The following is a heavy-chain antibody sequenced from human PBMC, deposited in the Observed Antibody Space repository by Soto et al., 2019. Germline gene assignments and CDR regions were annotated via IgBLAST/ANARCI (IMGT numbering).Heavy chain of an antibody. D-gene: IGHD1-26*01. CDR2: ISRSCSSCI. CDR3: AIIAIPGTGFDY. CDR1: GFAFSSYS. Sequence: EVQLVESGGGLVQPGGSLRLSCAASGFAFSSYSMNWVRQAPGKGLEWVSYISRSCSSCIYYADSVKGRFTISRDNAKNSLYLQMNSLRAEDTAVYYCAIIAIPGTGFDYWGQGTLVTVSS. V-gene: IGHV3-48*01. J-gene: IGHJ4*02.